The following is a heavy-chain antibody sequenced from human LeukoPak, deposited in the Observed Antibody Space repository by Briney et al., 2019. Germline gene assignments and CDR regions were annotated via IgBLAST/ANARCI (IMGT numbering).Heavy chain of an antibody. CDR1: GGSISSYY. CDR2: VYNSGNT. J-gene: IGHJ5*02. CDR3: ARDSERPYNWFDP. V-gene: IGHV4-59*01. Sequence: SETLSLTCTVSGGSISSYYWSWIRQSPGKGLEWIGYVYNSGNTNYNPSLRSRVTISVDTPKNQFSLKLTSMTAADTAVYYCARDSERPYNWFDPWGQGTLVTVSS.